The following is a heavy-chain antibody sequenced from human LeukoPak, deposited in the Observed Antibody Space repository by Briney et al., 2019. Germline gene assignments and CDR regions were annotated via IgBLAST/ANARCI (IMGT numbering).Heavy chain of an antibody. J-gene: IGHJ3*02. Sequence: SETLSLTCTVSGGSISSYYWSWIRQPPGKGLEWIGYIYYSGSTSYNPSLKSRVTISVDTSKNQFSVKLSSVTAADTAVYYCARHCSSTSCYAFDIWGQGTMVTVSS. D-gene: IGHD2-2*01. CDR2: IYYSGST. V-gene: IGHV4-59*01. CDR3: ARHCSSTSCYAFDI. CDR1: GGSISSYY.